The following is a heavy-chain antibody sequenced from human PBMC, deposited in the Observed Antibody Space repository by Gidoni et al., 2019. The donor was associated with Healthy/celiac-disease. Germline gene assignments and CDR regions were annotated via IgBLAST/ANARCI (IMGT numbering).Heavy chain of an antibody. CDR1: GFPFSNAW. Sequence: EVQLVESGGGLVKPGGSLRLSCAASGFPFSNAWLSWVRQAPGKGLEWVGRIKSKTDGGTTDYAAPVKGRFTISRDDSKNTLYLQMNSLKTEDTAVYYCTTGGITIFGVVIQNFDYWGQGTLVTVSS. CDR2: IKSKTDGGTT. V-gene: IGHV3-15*01. J-gene: IGHJ4*02. D-gene: IGHD3-3*01. CDR3: TTGGITIFGVVIQNFDY.